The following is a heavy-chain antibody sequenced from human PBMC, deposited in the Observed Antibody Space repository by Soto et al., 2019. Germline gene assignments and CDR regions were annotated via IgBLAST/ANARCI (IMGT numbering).Heavy chain of an antibody. CDR2: MNPNSGNT. V-gene: IGHV1-8*02. J-gene: IGHJ5*02. D-gene: IGHD3-3*01. CDR3: ARDQSGFGVAEKNWFDP. CDR1: GYTFTSYY. Sequence: ASVKVSCKASGYTFTSYYMHWVRQAPGQGLEWMGWMNPNSGNTGYVQKFQGRVTMTRNNSISTAYMELSSLRSEDTAVYYCARDQSGFGVAEKNWFDPWGQGTLVTAPQ.